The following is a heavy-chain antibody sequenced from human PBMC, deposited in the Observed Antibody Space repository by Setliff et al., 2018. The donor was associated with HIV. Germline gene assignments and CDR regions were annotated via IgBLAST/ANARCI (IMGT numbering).Heavy chain of an antibody. CDR3: ARVGGTTWGVYYYYYYMDV. V-gene: IGHV4-59*05. D-gene: IGHD1-7*01. Sequence: SETLSLTCTVSGVSISSHYLSWIRQPPGKGLEWIGSVSYSGSTLYNPSLKSRVTLSVDTSKNQFFLKLNSVTAADTAVYYCARVGGTTWGVYYYYYYMDVWGKGTTVTVSS. J-gene: IGHJ6*03. CDR1: GVSISSHY. CDR2: VSYSGST.